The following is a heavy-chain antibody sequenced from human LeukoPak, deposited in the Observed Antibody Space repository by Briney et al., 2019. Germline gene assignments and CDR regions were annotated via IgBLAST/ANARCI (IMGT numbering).Heavy chain of an antibody. V-gene: IGHV1-8*03. J-gene: IGHJ5*02. CDR2: MNPNSGNT. Sequence: ASVKVSCKASGYTFTSYDINWVRQATGQGLEWMGWMNPNSGNTGYAQKFQGRVTITRNTSISTAYMELSSLRSEDTAVYYCAILSDIVVVPAATNRVSNWSDPWGQGTLVTVSS. D-gene: IGHD2-2*01. CDR3: AILSDIVVVPAATNRVSNWSDP. CDR1: GYTFTSYD.